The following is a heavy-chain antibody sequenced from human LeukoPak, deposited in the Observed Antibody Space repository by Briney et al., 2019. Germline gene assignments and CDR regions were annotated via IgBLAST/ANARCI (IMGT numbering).Heavy chain of an antibody. D-gene: IGHD3-10*01. Sequence: SETLSLTCTVSGGSVSSSSYYWGWIRQPPMKGLEWIGGIYYSGSTEYNLSLKSRVTISVETSRNQFSLKLSSVTAADTAVYYRARHQSYCSGTYYAPFDNWGQGILVTVSS. CDR2: IYYSGST. J-gene: IGHJ4*02. CDR1: GGSVSSSSYY. CDR3: ARHQSYCSGTYYAPFDN. V-gene: IGHV4-39*01.